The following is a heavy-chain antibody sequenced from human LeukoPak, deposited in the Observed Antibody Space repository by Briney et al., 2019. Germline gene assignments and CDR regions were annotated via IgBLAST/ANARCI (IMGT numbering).Heavy chain of an antibody. V-gene: IGHV1-8*02. CDR3: ASGGGGARRGGDGFDI. CDR2: MNPNTGST. CDR1: GYTFTGYY. D-gene: IGHD6-6*01. J-gene: IGHJ3*02. Sequence: GASVKVSCKASGYTFTGYYMHWVRQAPGQGLEWMGWMNPNTGSTGYEQKFRGRFTMTRDTSISTAYMELSSLRSEDTAVYYCASGGGGARRGGDGFDIWGQGTMVTVSS.